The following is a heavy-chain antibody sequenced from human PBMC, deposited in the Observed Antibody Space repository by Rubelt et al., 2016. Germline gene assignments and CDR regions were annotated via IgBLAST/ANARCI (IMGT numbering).Heavy chain of an antibody. CDR2: INHSGST. J-gene: IGHJ3*02. Sequence: QLQPQESGPGLVKPSETLSLTCTVSGGSISSSSYYWGWIRQPPGKGLEWIGEINHSGSTNYNPSLKSRVTISVDTSKNQFSLKLSAVTAADTAVYYCASGSSEWLMDAFDIWGQGTMVTVSS. V-gene: IGHV4-39*07. D-gene: IGHD1-26*01. CDR3: ASGSSEWLMDAFDI. CDR1: GGSISSSSYY.